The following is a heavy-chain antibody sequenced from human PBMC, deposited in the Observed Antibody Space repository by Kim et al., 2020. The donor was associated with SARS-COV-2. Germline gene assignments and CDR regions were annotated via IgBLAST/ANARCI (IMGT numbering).Heavy chain of an antibody. D-gene: IGHD3-10*01. CDR3: ARSPAKDPYYYGSGSYYNNYYYGMDV. CDR1: GYTFTSYA. CDR2: INTNTGNP. Sequence: ASVKVSCKASGYTFTSYAMNWVRQAPGQGLEWMGWINTNTGNPTYAQGFTGRFVFSLDTSVSTAYLQISSLKAEDTAVYYCARSPAKDPYYYGSGSYYNNYYYGMDVWGQGTTVTVSS. J-gene: IGHJ6*02. V-gene: IGHV7-4-1*02.